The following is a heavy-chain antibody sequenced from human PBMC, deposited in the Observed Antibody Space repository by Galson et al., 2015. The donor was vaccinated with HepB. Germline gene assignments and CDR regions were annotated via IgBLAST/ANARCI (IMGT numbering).Heavy chain of an antibody. CDR3: ARDLEARLTEATWFSAFDI. CDR2: INPSDGTT. V-gene: IGHV1-46*01. Sequence: SVKVSCKASGYTFTNYYLHWVRQAPGQGLEWMGMINPSDGTTSYAQDFQGRVTVTRDTSTSTVYMELSSLRSEDTAVYYCARDLEARLTEATWFSAFDIWGQGTMVTVSS. D-gene: IGHD1-7*01. CDR1: GYTFTNYY. J-gene: IGHJ3*02.